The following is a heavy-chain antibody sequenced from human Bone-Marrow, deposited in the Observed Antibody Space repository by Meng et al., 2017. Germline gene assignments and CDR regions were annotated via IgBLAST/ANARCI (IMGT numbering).Heavy chain of an antibody. D-gene: IGHD3-10*01. CDR3: ARDQISKNYYGSGSTIDY. V-gene: IGHV4-38-2*02. Sequence: SQTRSLTCAVSGYSISSGYYWGWIRQPPGKGLEWTGSIYHSGSTYYNPSLKSRVTISVDTSKNQFSLKLSSVTAADTAVYYCARDQISKNYYGSGSTIDYWGQGTLVTVSS. CDR2: IYHSGST. J-gene: IGHJ4*02. CDR1: GYSISSGYY.